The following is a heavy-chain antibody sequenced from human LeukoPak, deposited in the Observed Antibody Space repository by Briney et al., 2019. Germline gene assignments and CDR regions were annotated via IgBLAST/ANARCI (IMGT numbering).Heavy chain of an antibody. D-gene: IGHD3-10*01. J-gene: IGHJ4*02. CDR3: VRGPFGQGVDY. CDR2: MLSDGSTK. CDR1: GFTLSSYN. Sequence: GGSLRLSCAASGFTLSSYNIHWVRQAPGKGLEWVALMLSDGSTKHYADSEKGRFTLSRENSKNALFLQMDGLRAEDTAVYYCVRGPFGQGVDYGGQGTLVTVS. V-gene: IGHV3-30*03.